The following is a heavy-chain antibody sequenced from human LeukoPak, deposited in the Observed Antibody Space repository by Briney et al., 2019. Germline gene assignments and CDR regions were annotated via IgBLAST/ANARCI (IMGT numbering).Heavy chain of an antibody. D-gene: IGHD2-15*01. CDR1: GGSLSGYY. Sequence: PSEPLSLTCAVYGGSLSGYYWSWIRQPPGKGLEWIGEINHSGSTNYNPSLKSRVTISIDTSKNQFSLKVSYVTAADTAVYYCANSLGYCSGGSCYSEYNYLDPWGQGTLVSVSS. CDR2: INHSGST. J-gene: IGHJ5*02. V-gene: IGHV4-34*01. CDR3: ANSLGYCSGGSCYSEYNYLDP.